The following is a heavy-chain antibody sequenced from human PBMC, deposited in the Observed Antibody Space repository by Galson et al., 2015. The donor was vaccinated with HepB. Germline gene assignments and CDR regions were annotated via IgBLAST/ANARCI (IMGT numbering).Heavy chain of an antibody. Sequence: PALVKPTQTLTLTCTFSGFSLSTSGVGVGWIRQPPGKALEWLALIYWDDDKRYSPSLKSRLTITKDTSKNQVVLTMTNMDPVDTATYYCAHTPWEEYCTNAVCVYYYYMDVWGKGTTVTVSS. CDR1: GFSLSTSGVG. D-gene: IGHD2-8*01. CDR3: AHTPWEEYCTNAVCVYYYYMDV. V-gene: IGHV2-5*02. CDR2: IYWDDDK. J-gene: IGHJ6*03.